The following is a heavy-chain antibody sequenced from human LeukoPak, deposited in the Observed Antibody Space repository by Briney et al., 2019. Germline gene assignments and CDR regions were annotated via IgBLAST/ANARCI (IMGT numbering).Heavy chain of an antibody. J-gene: IGHJ3*02. D-gene: IGHD3-16*02. Sequence: PSETLSLTCTVSGGSISSYYWSWIRQPPGKGLEWIGYIYYSGSTNYNPSLKSRVTISVDTSKNQFSLKLSSVTAADTAVYYCAKDHSSYDYVWGSYPPDAFDIWGQGTMVTVSS. CDR2: IYYSGST. V-gene: IGHV4-59*12. CDR3: AKDHSSYDYVWGSYPPDAFDI. CDR1: GGSISSYY.